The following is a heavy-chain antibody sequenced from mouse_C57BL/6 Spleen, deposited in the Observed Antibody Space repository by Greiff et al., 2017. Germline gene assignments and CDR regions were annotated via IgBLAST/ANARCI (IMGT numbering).Heavy chain of an antibody. CDR2: IDPSDSYT. CDR3: ARTVYYFDY. V-gene: IGHV1-50*01. Sequence: VQLQQPGAELVKPGASVKLSCKASGYTFTNYWMQWVKQRPGQGLEWIGEIDPSDSYTNYNQKFKGKATLTVDTSSSTAYMQLSSLTSEDSAVYYCARTVYYFDYWGQGTTLTVSS. CDR1: GYTFTNYW. J-gene: IGHJ2*01.